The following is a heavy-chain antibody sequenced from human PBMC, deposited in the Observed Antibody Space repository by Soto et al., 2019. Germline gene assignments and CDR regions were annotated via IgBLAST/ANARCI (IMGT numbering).Heavy chain of an antibody. Sequence: ASVKVSCKASGYTFTNFGVTWVRRAPGQGLEWMGWISAYTDTPNYAQKFQGRVTMTIDTSTSTAYMDLRSLTSDDTAVYYCARVIQGVEAWFDPWGQRPLVTVSS. CDR1: GYTFTNFG. V-gene: IGHV1-18*01. CDR2: ISAYTDTP. CDR3: ARVIQGVEAWFDP. D-gene: IGHD2-8*01. J-gene: IGHJ5*02.